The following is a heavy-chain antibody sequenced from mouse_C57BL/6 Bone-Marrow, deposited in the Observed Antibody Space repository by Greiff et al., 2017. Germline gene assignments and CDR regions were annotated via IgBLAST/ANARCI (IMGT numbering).Heavy chain of an antibody. V-gene: IGHV1-55*01. J-gene: IGHJ2*01. CDR3: ARDYYGSSYLYYFDY. D-gene: IGHD1-1*01. Sequence: VKLMESGAELVKPGASVKMSCKASGYTFTSYWITWVKQRPGQGLEWIGDIYPGSGSTNYNEKFKSKATLTVDTSSSTAYMQLSSLTSEDSAVSDWARDYYGSSYLYYFDYGGQGTTLTVSS. CDR1: GYTFTSYW. CDR2: IYPGSGST.